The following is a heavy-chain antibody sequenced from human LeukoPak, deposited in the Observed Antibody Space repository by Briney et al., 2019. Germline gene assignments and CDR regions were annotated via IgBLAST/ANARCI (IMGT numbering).Heavy chain of an antibody. Sequence: PGGSLRLSCAASGFTFSDYYVSWIRQAPGKGLEWVSYISSSGSTIYYADSVKGRFTISRDNAKNSLYLQMNSLRAEDTAVYYCARDTAMVTIPPRMDVWGKGTTVTVSS. J-gene: IGHJ6*04. CDR3: ARDTAMVTIPPRMDV. CDR1: GFTFSDYY. D-gene: IGHD5-18*01. CDR2: ISSSGSTI. V-gene: IGHV3-11*01.